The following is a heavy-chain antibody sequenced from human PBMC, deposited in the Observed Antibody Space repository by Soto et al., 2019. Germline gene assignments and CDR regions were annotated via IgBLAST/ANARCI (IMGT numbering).Heavy chain of an antibody. CDR1: GGSLSSSSYY. V-gene: IGHV4-39*07. Sequence: SETLSLTCTVSGGSLSSSSYYWGWIRHPPGKGLEWIGSIYYSGSTYYTESPKSRVIISVDTSKIQFSLKLTSVTSADTAVYYCVREGGDNGFEPWGHGTRVTVSS. J-gene: IGHJ5*02. D-gene: IGHD3-16*01. CDR3: VREGGDNGFEP. CDR2: IYYSGST.